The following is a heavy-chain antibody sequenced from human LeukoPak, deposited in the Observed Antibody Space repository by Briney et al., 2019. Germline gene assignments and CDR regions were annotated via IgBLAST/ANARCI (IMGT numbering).Heavy chain of an antibody. Sequence: GGSLRLSCAASGFTFSSYAMRWVRQAPGKGLEWVSAISAGGYTTYYADSVKGRFTISRDNSKGTVYLQMNSLRPEDTAVYYCAKDDAWLQFGDWGRGTLVTVSS. J-gene: IGHJ4*02. D-gene: IGHD5-24*01. V-gene: IGHV3-23*01. CDR2: ISAGGYTT. CDR3: AKDDAWLQFGD. CDR1: GFTFSSYA.